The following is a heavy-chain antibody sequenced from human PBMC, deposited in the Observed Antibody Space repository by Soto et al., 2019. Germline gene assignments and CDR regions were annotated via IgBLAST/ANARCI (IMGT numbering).Heavy chain of an antibody. CDR1: GFTFSSYA. Sequence: GGSLRLSCAASGFTFSSYAMSWVRQAPGKGLEWVSAISGSGGSTYYANSVKGRFTISRDNSKNTLYLQMNSLRAEDTAVYYCAKGLAAAGTREFWDYWGQGTLVTVSS. CDR2: ISGSGGST. J-gene: IGHJ4*02. CDR3: AKGLAAAGTREFWDY. D-gene: IGHD6-13*01. V-gene: IGHV3-23*01.